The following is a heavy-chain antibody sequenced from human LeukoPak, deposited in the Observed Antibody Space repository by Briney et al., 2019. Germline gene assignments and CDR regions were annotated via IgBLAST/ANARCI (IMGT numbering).Heavy chain of an antibody. CDR1: GGSISSGGYY. J-gene: IGHJ3*02. D-gene: IGHD3-22*01. V-gene: IGHV4-31*03. CDR3: ASLYYFDSSGYYYGKADI. CDR2: IYYSGST. Sequence: PSETLSLTCTVSGGSISSGGYYWSWIRQLPGKGLECIGFIYYSGSTFYNPSLKGRVTISIDTSKNQFSLKLSSVTAADTAVYYCASLYYFDSSGYYYGKADIWGQGTMVTVSS.